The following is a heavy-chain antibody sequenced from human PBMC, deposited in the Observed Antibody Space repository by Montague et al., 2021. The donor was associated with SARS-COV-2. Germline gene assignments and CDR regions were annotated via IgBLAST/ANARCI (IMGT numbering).Heavy chain of an antibody. D-gene: IGHD3-16*01. CDR1: GFTFSSYA. CDR3: ATWGLDY. CDR2: IVNNGRKS. Sequence: SLRLSCAASGFTFSSYAMSWVRQAPGKGLEWVSGIVNNGRKSFYADSVKGRFVISRDNSDKMVYLQLNSLRAEDTAVYYCATWGLDYWGQGTLVTVSS. V-gene: IGHV3-23*05. J-gene: IGHJ4*02.